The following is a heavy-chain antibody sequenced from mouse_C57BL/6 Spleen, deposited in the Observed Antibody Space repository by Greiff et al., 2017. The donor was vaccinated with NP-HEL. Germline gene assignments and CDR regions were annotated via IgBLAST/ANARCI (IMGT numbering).Heavy chain of an antibody. V-gene: IGHV3-6*01. CDR3: ASPQGPPWFAY. CDR2: ISYDGSN. CDR1: GYSITSGYY. Sequence: EVQLQQSGPGLVKPSQSLSLTCSVTGYSITSGYYWNWIRQFPGNKLEWMGYISYDGSNNYNPSLKNRISITRDTSKNQFFLKLNSLTTEDTATYYCASPQGPPWFAYWGQGTLVTVSA. J-gene: IGHJ3*01.